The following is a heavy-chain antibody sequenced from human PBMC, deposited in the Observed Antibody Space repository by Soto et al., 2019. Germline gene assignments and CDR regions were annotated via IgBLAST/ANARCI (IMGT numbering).Heavy chain of an antibody. D-gene: IGHD2-15*01. CDR3: ARDTEHCSGGSCWVLIHYGMDV. Sequence: QVQLVETGGGVVQPGRSLRLSCAASGFTFSSYAMHWVRQAPGKGLEWVAVISYDGSNKYYADSVKGRFTISRDNSKNTLYLQMNSLRAEDTALYYCARDTEHCSGGSCWVLIHYGMDVWGQGTTVTVSS. CDR1: GFTFSSYA. CDR2: ISYDGSNK. J-gene: IGHJ6*02. V-gene: IGHV3-30-3*01.